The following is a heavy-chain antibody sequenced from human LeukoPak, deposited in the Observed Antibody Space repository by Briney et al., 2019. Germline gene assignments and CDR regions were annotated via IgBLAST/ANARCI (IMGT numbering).Heavy chain of an antibody. J-gene: IGHJ4*02. CDR2: IYYSGST. D-gene: IGHD1-20*01. Sequence: SETLSLTCTVSGGSISSSSYYWGWIRQPPGKGLEWIGSIYYSGSTYYNPSLKSRVTISVDTSKNQFSLKLSSVTAADTAVYYCARHNWNLPDYRGQGTRVTVSS. V-gene: IGHV4-39*01. CDR1: GGSISSSSYY. CDR3: ARHNWNLPDY.